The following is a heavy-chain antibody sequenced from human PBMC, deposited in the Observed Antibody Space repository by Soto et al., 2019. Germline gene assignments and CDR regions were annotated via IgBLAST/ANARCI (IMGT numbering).Heavy chain of an antibody. D-gene: IGHD3-9*01. Sequence: ETLSLTCTVSGGSISSNYWSWVRQAPGKGLEWVSGIGGSGGNTYYADSVKGRFTISRDNSKSTLYLQMNSLRGEDTAVYYCAKDHSDWAFDYSGQGTLVTVSS. V-gene: IGHV3-23*01. CDR1: GGSISSNY. CDR3: AKDHSDWAFDY. CDR2: IGGSGGNT. J-gene: IGHJ4*02.